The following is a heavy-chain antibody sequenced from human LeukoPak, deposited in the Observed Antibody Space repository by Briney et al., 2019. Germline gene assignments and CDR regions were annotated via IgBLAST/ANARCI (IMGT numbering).Heavy chain of an antibody. J-gene: IGHJ5*02. CDR1: GGSFSSYA. Sequence: SVKVSCKASGGSFSSYAICWVRQAPGQGLEWMGGGIPIFGTANYAQKFQGRVTITADESTSTAYMELSSLRSEDTAVYYCAREDSSGYYPKLGPWGQGTLVTVSS. D-gene: IGHD3-22*01. CDR3: AREDSSGYYPKLGP. V-gene: IGHV1-69*13. CDR2: GIPIFGTA.